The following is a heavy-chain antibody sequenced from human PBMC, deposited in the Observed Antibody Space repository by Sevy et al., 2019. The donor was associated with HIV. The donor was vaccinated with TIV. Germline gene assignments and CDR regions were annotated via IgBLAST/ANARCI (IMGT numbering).Heavy chain of an antibody. CDR1: GFTFSTYA. D-gene: IGHD2-15*01. J-gene: IGHJ6*04. CDR2: ISRSGRST. V-gene: IGHV3-23*01. Sequence: GGSLRLSCAASGFTFSTYAMNWVRQAPGKGLEWVSSISRSGRSTYSADSVVGRFTISRDNFKNTLYLQLSSLRVDDTGVYYCAKGYCDGGSCPRDYYYYGMDVWGKGTTVTVSS. CDR3: AKGYCDGGSCPRDYYYYGMDV.